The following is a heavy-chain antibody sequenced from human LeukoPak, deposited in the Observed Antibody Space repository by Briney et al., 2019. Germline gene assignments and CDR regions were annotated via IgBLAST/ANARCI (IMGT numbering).Heavy chain of an antibody. CDR1: GYSFTSYW. Sequence: GESLQISCKGSGYSFTSYWIGWVRRMPGKGLEWMGIIYPGDSDTRYSPSFQGQVTISADKSISTAYLQWSSLKASDAAMYYCASRDSCDHGDDAFDIWGQGTMVTVSS. J-gene: IGHJ3*02. CDR2: IYPGDSDT. CDR3: ASRDSCDHGDDAFDI. D-gene: IGHD2-2*01. V-gene: IGHV5-51*01.